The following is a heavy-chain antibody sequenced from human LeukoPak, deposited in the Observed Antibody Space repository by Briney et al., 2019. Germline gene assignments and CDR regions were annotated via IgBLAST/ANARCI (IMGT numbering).Heavy chain of an antibody. CDR1: GFTFGSYA. CDR2: ISSSGASK. CDR3: ASLGDGYYPDAFDI. V-gene: IGHV3-23*01. D-gene: IGHD3-22*01. J-gene: IGHJ3*02. Sequence: PGGSLRLSCAASGFTFGSYAVGWVRRAPEKGLEWVSAISSSGASKYYADSVKGRFTISRDNSKNTLYLQMDSLRAEDTAVYYCASLGDGYYPDAFDIWGQGTMVTVSS.